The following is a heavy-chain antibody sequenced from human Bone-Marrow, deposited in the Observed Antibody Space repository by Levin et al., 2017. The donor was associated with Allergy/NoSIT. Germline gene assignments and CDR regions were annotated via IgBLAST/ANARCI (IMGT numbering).Heavy chain of an antibody. CDR1: GFTFSSYA. D-gene: IGHD6-13*01. CDR2: ISGSGGST. J-gene: IGHJ4*02. Sequence: ASVKVSCAASGFTFSSYAMSWVRQAPGKGLEWVSAISGSGGSTYYADSVKGRFTISRDNSKNTLYLQMNSLRAEDTAVYYCAKVGLAAADVLDYWGQGTLVTVSS. V-gene: IGHV3-23*01. CDR3: AKVGLAAADVLDY.